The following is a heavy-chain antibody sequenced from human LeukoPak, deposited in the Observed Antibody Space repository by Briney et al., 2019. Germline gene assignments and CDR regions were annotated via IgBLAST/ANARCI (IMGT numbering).Heavy chain of an antibody. J-gene: IGHJ4*02. Sequence: AEALQMSCKGAAYSFTNYWIGCWRRMPREGLEWRVVIYPGDSETRYRPSFQGQVTISADKSISTAYLQWSSLKASDTAMYYCARGPGSGYFPSYFDYWGQGTLVTVSS. CDR1: AYSFTNYW. D-gene: IGHD3-3*01. CDR2: IYPGDSET. V-gene: IGHV5-51*01. CDR3: ARGPGSGYFPSYFDY.